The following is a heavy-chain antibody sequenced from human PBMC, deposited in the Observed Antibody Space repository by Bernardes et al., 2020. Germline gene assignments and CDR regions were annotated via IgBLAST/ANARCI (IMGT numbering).Heavy chain of an antibody. J-gene: IGHJ4*02. V-gene: IGHV3-48*01. D-gene: IGHD3-22*01. CDR1: GFTFSSYS. Sequence: GVLRLSCAASGFTFSSYSMNWVRQAPGKGLEWVSYISSSSSTIYYADSVKGRFTISRDNAKNSLYLQMNSLRAEDTAVYYCAWPLLNYYDSSGYVSWGQGTLVTVSS. CDR2: ISSSSSTI. CDR3: AWPLLNYYDSSGYVS.